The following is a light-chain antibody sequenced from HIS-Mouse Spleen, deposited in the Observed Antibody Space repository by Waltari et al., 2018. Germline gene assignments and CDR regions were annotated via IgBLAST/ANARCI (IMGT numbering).Light chain of an antibody. Sequence: QPALTHPASVSGSPGQSIPISCPGTSSDVGSYNLVPWYQQHPGKAPKLMIYEGSKRPSGVSNRFSGSKSGNTASLTISGLQAEDEADYYCCSYAGSSTFVVFGGGTKLTVL. CDR2: EGS. CDR3: CSYAGSSTFVV. J-gene: IGLJ2*01. CDR1: SSDVGSYNL. V-gene: IGLV2-23*03.